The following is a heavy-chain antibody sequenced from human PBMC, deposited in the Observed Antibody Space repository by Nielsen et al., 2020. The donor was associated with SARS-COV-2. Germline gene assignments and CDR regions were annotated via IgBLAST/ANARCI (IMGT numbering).Heavy chain of an antibody. CDR1: GFTFSNYA. J-gene: IGHJ5*02. CDR3: VKPPADYGDPTLAWFDP. V-gene: IGHV3-64D*09. Sequence: GESLKISCSASGFTFSNYAMHWVRQAPGKGLEYVSAISSNGGSTYYADSVKGRFTISRDNSKNTLYLQMSSLRAEDTAVYYCVKPPADYGDPTLAWFDPWGQGTLVTVSS. D-gene: IGHD4-17*01. CDR2: ISSNGGST.